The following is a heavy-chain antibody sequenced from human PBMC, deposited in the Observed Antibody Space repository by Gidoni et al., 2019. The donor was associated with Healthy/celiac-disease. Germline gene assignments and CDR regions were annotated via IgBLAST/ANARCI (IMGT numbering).Heavy chain of an antibody. CDR3: ARRTINWVRYYYMDV. D-gene: IGHD7-27*01. V-gene: IGHV4-34*01. Sequence: QVQLQQWGAGLLKPSETLSLTCAVYGGSFSGYYWSWIRQPPGKGLEWIGEINHSGSTNYNPSIKSRVTISVDTSKNQFSLKLSSVTAADTAVYYCARRTINWVRYYYMDVWGKGTTVTVSS. CDR2: INHSGST. CDR1: GGSFSGYY. J-gene: IGHJ6*03.